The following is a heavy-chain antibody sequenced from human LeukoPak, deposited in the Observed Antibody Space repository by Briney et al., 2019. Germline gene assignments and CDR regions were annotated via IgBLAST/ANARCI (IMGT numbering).Heavy chain of an antibody. CDR1: GYTFTSYY. D-gene: IGHD5-24*01. V-gene: IGHV1-46*01. Sequence: ASVEVSCKASGYTFTSYYMHWVRQAPGQGLEWMGIINPSSGSTSYAQRFQGRVTMTRDTSTSTVYIELSSLRSEDTAMYYCARDRWLQDYWGQGTLVTVSS. J-gene: IGHJ4*02. CDR2: INPSSGST. CDR3: ARDRWLQDY.